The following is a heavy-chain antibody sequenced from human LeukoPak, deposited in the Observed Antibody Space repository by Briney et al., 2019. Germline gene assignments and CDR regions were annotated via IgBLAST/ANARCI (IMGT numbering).Heavy chain of an antibody. CDR3: ACLSASNTGAFDV. Sequence: GASVNVSCKASGGIFNSKALSWVRQAPGQGLEWMGGIIPTFRTANYGQKFQGRVTITADDSTSTGYMELSSLRSEDTAVFYCACLSASNTGAFDVWGQGTVVTVSS. CDR2: IIPTFRTA. J-gene: IGHJ3*01. CDR1: GGIFNSKA. V-gene: IGHV1-69*13. D-gene: IGHD2-8*02.